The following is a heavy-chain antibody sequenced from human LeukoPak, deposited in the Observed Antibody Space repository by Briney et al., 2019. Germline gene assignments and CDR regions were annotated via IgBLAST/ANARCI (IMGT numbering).Heavy chain of an antibody. Sequence: PGGSLRLSCAASGFTFSSYSMNWVRQAAGKGLEWVSSISSSSSYIYYADSVKGRFTISRDNAKNSLYLQMNSLRAEDTAVYYCASAVSAGTDYRGQGTLVTVSS. V-gene: IGHV3-21*01. CDR3: ASAVSAGTDY. CDR1: GFTFSSYS. J-gene: IGHJ4*02. D-gene: IGHD6-13*01. CDR2: ISSSSSYI.